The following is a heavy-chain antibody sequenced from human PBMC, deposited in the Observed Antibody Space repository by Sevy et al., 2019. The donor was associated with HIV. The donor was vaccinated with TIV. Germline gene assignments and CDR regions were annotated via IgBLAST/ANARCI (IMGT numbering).Heavy chain of an antibody. CDR2: IYHSGST. J-gene: IGHJ5*02. D-gene: IGHD3-3*01. V-gene: IGHV4-39*01. Sequence: SETLSLTCTVSGGSISRNSHYWGWIRQPPGKGLEWIGSIYHSGSTYYNPSLKSRVTISGDTSKNQFSLKLSSVTAADTAVYYCATHALSITIFGVVTRNWFDPWGQGTLVTVSS. CDR3: ATHALSITIFGVVTRNWFDP. CDR1: GGSISRNSHY.